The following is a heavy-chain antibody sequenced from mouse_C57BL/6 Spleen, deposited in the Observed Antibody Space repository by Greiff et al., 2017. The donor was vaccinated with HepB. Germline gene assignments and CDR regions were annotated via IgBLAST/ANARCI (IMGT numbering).Heavy chain of an antibody. CDR2: IDPHSGGT. V-gene: IGHV1-72*01. CDR1: GYTFTSYW. J-gene: IGHJ3*01. CDR3: ARGDYYGSSRGGFFAY. D-gene: IGHD1-1*01. Sequence: QVQLQQPGAELVKPGASVKLSCKASGYTFTSYWMHWVKQRPGRGLEWIGRIDPHSGGTKYNEKFKSKATLTVDKPSSTAYMQLSSLTSEDSAVYYCARGDYYGSSRGGFFAYWGQGTLVTVSA.